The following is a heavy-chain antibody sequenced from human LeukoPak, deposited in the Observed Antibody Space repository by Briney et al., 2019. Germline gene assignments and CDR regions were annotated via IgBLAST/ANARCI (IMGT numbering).Heavy chain of an antibody. V-gene: IGHV3-33*06. CDR3: AKAAYNFWSGFIMDYYYYMDV. Sequence: PGGSLRLSCAASGFTFSSYGMHWVRQAPGKGLDWVAVIWYDGSNKYYADSVKGRFTISRDNSKNTLYLQMNSLRAEDTAVYYCAKAAYNFWSGFIMDYYYYMDVWGKGTTVTVSS. J-gene: IGHJ6*03. D-gene: IGHD3-3*01. CDR2: IWYDGSNK. CDR1: GFTFSSYG.